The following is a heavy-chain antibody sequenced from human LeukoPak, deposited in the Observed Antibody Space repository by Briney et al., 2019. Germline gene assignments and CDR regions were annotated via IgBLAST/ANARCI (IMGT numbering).Heavy chain of an antibody. CDR1: EYTLTGYY. CDR3: ASTFGGSGSYDFDY. V-gene: IGHV1-2*02. CDR2: INPHGGGT. J-gene: IGHJ4*02. D-gene: IGHD3-10*01. Sequence: ASVKVSCKASEYTLTGYYLHSVRQAPGRGLEWVGWINPHGGGTDYAQTFQGRVTLTRDTSITTAYMELSRLTADDTAVYYCASTFGGSGSYDFDYWGQGTLVTVSS.